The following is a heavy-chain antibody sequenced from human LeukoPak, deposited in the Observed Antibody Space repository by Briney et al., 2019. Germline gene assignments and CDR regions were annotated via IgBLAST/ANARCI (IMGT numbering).Heavy chain of an antibody. CDR1: GGSLSDYY. D-gene: IGHD6-19*01. CDR2: ISHRGRT. Sequence: SETLSLTCAVYGGSLSDYYWSWIRQSPGKGLEWIGEISHRGRTYYNLSLKSRVTISVDTSKNQFSLKLSSVTAADTAVYYCARCYRKKQWLVRDLGNWFDPWGQGTLVTVSS. J-gene: IGHJ5*02. V-gene: IGHV4-34*01. CDR3: ARCYRKKQWLVRDLGNWFDP.